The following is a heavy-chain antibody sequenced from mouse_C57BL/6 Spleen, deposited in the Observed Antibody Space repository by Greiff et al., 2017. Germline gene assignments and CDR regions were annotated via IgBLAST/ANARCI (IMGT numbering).Heavy chain of an antibody. CDR2: IDPETGGT. D-gene: IGHD1-1*01. CDR1: GYTFTDYE. CDR3: TRWEYYGNFDY. J-gene: IGHJ2*01. Sequence: QVQLQQSGAELVMPGASVTLSCKASGYTFTDYEMHWVKQTPVHGLEWIGAIDPETGGTAYNQKFKGKAILTADKSSSTAYMELRSLTSEDSAVEYCTRWEYYGNFDYWGQGTTLTVSS. V-gene: IGHV1-15*01.